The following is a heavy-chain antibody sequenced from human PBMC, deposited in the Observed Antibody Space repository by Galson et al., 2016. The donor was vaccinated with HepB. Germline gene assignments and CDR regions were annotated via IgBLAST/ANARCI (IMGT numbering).Heavy chain of an antibody. CDR1: GFTFTDAW. J-gene: IGHJ4*02. CDR2: IKSKIDGGTT. V-gene: IGHV3-15*01. CDR3: TTGPLDTAMVGDY. D-gene: IGHD5-18*01. Sequence: SLRLSCAASGFTFTDAWMSWVRQAPGKGLEWVGRIKSKIDGGTTDYAAPVKGRFTISRDDSKDTLYLQMNSLKTEDTAMYYCTTGPLDTAMVGDYWGQGTLVTVSS.